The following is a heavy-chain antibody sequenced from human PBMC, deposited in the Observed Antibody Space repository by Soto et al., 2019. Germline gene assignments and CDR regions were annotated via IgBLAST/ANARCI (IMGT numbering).Heavy chain of an antibody. J-gene: IGHJ3*02. V-gene: IGHV4-59*01. D-gene: IGHD2-2*01. CDR1: GGSISSYY. Sequence: SETLSLTCTVSGGSISSYYWSWIRQPPGKGLEWIGYVYYSGTTHYNPSLQSRITISIDTFERQLSLRLRSVTAADTAVYYCAREAFCSSPSCQGRSDAFDIWGHGTMVTVSS. CDR3: AREAFCSSPSCQGRSDAFDI. CDR2: VYYSGTT.